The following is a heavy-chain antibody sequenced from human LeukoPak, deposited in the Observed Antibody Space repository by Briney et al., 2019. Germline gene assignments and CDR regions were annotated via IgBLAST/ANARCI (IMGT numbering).Heavy chain of an antibody. Sequence: SETLSLTCTVSGGSISSGDYYWSWIRQPPGKGLEWIGYIYYSGSTYYNPSLKGRVTISVDTSKNQFSLKLSSVTAADTAVYYCARAYSGSYYGDPYYFDYWGQGTLVTVSS. CDR1: GGSISSGDYY. J-gene: IGHJ4*02. CDR3: ARAYSGSYYGDPYYFDY. V-gene: IGHV4-30-4*08. D-gene: IGHD1-26*01. CDR2: IYYSGST.